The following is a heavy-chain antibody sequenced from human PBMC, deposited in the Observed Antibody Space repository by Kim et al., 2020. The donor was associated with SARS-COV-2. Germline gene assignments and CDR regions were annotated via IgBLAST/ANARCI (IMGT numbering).Heavy chain of an antibody. J-gene: IGHJ4*02. V-gene: IGHV1-69*13. CDR3: ARTTGGYSGDDYLDF. CDR1: GGTFRHYA. D-gene: IGHD5-12*01. Sequence: SVKVSCKASGGTFRHYAISWVRQAPGQGLEWMGVIIHMFGTTKYAQKFQGRVTITADESTSTAYMELRSLTSADTGLYYCARTTGGYSGDDYLDFWGQGPLVTVSS. CDR2: IIHMFGTT.